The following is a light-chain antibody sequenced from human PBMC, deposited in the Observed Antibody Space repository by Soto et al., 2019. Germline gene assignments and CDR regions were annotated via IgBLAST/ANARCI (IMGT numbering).Light chain of an antibody. CDR2: GTS. J-gene: IGKJ1*01. CDR3: HQYGSSTTT. Sequence: EIVMTQSPGTLSLSPGERATLSCRASQSVSSSYLAWYQQKPGQAPRFIIYGTSSRETGIPDRFSGSGSGTEFSLTISRLEPEDFAVYDCHQYGSSTTTLGQGTQVDIK. V-gene: IGKV3-20*01. CDR1: QSVSSSY.